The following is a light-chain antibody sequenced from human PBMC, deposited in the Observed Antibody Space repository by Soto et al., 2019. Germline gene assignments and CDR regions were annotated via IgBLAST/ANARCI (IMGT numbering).Light chain of an antibody. V-gene: IGLV4-69*01. CDR2: VTSDGSH. CDR3: QAWGTGGV. Sequence: QLVLTQSPSASASPGASVKLTCTLSSGHRDSAIAWHQQQPEKGPRYLMKVTSDGSHTKGDGIPDRFSGSSSGADRYLTISSLRSDDEDDYYCQAWGTGGVFGGGTKLTVL. J-gene: IGLJ3*02. CDR1: SGHRDSA.